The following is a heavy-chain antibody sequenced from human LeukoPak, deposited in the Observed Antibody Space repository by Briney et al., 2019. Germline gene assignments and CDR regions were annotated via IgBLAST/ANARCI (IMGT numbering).Heavy chain of an antibody. V-gene: IGHV3-21*01. J-gene: IGHJ4*02. Sequence: GGSLRLSCAASGFTFSSYSMNWVRQAPGKGLEWVSSISSSSNYIYYADSVKGRFAISRDNAKYSLYLQMNSLRAEDTAVYYCAKVVAAAGTFDYWGQGTLVTVSS. D-gene: IGHD6-13*01. CDR1: GFTFSSYS. CDR3: AKVVAAAGTFDY. CDR2: ISSSSNYI.